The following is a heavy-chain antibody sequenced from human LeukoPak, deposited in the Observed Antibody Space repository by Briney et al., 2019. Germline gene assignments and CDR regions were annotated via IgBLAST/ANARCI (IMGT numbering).Heavy chain of an antibody. Sequence: SETLSLTCTVSGGSISSYYWSWIRQPPGKGLEWIGYIYYSGSTNYNPSLKSRVTISVDTSKNQFSLKLSSVTAADTAVYYCARRLNRNAGYYFDYWGQGTLVTVSS. D-gene: IGHD5-12*01. CDR1: GGSISSYY. CDR2: IYYSGST. CDR3: ARRLNRNAGYYFDY. V-gene: IGHV4-59*01. J-gene: IGHJ4*02.